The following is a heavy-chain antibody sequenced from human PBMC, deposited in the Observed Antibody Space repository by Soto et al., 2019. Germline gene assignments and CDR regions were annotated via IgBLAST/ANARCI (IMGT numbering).Heavy chain of an antibody. J-gene: IGHJ5*02. CDR2: IIPIFGTA. Sequence: QVQLVQSGAEVKKPGSSVKVSCKAYGGTFSSYAISWVRQAPGQGLEWMGGIIPIFGTANYAQKFQGRVTITADESTSTAYMELSSLRSEDTAVYYCASVCSGGSCYGWFWFDPWGQGTLVTVSS. V-gene: IGHV1-69*01. D-gene: IGHD2-15*01. CDR3: ASVCSGGSCYGWFWFDP. CDR1: GGTFSSYA.